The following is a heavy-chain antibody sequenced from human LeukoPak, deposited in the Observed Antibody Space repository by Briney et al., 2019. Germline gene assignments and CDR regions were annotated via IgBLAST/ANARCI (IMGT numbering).Heavy chain of an antibody. CDR1: GGTFSCYA. J-gene: IGHJ6*03. V-gene: IGHV1-69*05. CDR2: IIPIFGTA. CDR3: ARGTYCSSTSCRYYYYYMDV. D-gene: IGHD2-2*01. Sequence: SVKVSCKASGGTFSCYAISWVRQAPGQGLEWMGGIIPIFGTANYAQKFQGRVTITTDESTSTAYMELSSLRSEDTAVYYCARGTYCSSTSCRYYYYYMDVWGKGTTVTVSS.